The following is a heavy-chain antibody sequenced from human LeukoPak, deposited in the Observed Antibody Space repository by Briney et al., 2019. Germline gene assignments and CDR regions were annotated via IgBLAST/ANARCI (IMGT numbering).Heavy chain of an antibody. CDR2: IYYSGST. CDR3: ASPRDGYNSPYAFDI. D-gene: IGHD5-24*01. CDR1: GGSISSGGYY. V-gene: IGHV4-39*07. J-gene: IGHJ3*02. Sequence: PSQTLSLTCTVSGGSISSGGYYWSWIRQPPGKGLEWIGSIYYSGSTYYNPSLKSRVTISVDTSKNQFSLKLSSVTAADTAVYYCASPRDGYNSPYAFDIWGQGTMVTVSS.